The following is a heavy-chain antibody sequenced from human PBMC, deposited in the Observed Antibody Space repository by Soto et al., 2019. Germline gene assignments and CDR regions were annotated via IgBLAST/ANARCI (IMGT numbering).Heavy chain of an antibody. V-gene: IGHV1-18*01. Sequence: ASVKVSCKTSGYTFTRSGISWVRQAPGQGLEWMGWISTYNGDTNYAQTFQGRVTMTTDTSTSTVHMEVRSLRSDDTAVYYCAREGVAPYYYYGMDIWGQGTPVTVSS. CDR3: AREGVAPYYYYGMDI. J-gene: IGHJ6*02. CDR1: GYTFTRSG. CDR2: ISTYNGDT. D-gene: IGHD5-12*01.